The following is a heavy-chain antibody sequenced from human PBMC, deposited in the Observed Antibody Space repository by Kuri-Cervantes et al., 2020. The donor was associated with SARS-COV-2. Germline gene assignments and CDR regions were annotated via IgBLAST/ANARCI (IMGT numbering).Heavy chain of an antibody. CDR1: GDTFTRYY. CDR2: ISAYNGNT. J-gene: IGHJ6*03. CDR3: ARVHYDYVWASYRYRPEQTMDV. D-gene: IGHD3-16*02. Sequence: ASVKVSCKASGDTFTRYYMHWVRQAPGQGLEWMGWISAYNGNTNYAQKLQGRVTMTTDTSTSTAYMELTSLRFDDTCVYYCARVHYDYVWASYRYRPEQTMDVWGKGTTVTVSS. V-gene: IGHV1-18*04.